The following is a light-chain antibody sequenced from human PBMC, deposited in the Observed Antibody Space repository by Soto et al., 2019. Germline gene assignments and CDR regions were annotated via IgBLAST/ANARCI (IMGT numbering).Light chain of an antibody. V-gene: IGLV2-11*01. CDR3: CSYAGSYTRV. CDR1: SSDVGGYNY. Sequence: HSVLTQPRSVSGSPGQSVTISCTGTSSDVGGYNYVSWYQQHPGKAPKLMIYDVSKRPSGVPDRFSGSKSGNTASLTISGLQAEDEADYYCCSYAGSYTRVFGGGTKLTVL. CDR2: DVS. J-gene: IGLJ3*02.